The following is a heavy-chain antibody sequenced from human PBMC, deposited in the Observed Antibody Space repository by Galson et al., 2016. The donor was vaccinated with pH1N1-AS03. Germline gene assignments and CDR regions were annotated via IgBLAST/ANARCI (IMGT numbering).Heavy chain of an antibody. D-gene: IGHD1-26*01. CDR1: GDSVFSNTAA. V-gene: IGHV6-1*01. Sequence: CAISGDSVFSNTAAWNWIRQSPSRGLEWLGRTYYRSKWYNDYAVFVASRITINPDTSKNQFSLQLNSVTPEDMAVYYCARDHLGAGPAFDYWGQGTLVTVSS. J-gene: IGHJ4*02. CDR2: TYYRSKWYN. CDR3: ARDHLGAGPAFDY.